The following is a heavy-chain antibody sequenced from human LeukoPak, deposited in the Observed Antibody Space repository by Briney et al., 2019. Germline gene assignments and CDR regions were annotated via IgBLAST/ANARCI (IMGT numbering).Heavy chain of an antibody. CDR1: GFTFSSYS. CDR2: ISSSSSYI. D-gene: IGHD3-16*01. CDR3: ARDLGVKGYYYMDV. J-gene: IGHJ6*03. Sequence: GGSLRLSCAASGFTFSSYSMNWVRQAPGKGLEWVSSISSSSSYICYADSVKGRFTISRDNAKNSLYLQMNSLRAEDTAVYYCARDLGVKGYYYMDVWGKGTTVTVSS. V-gene: IGHV3-21*01.